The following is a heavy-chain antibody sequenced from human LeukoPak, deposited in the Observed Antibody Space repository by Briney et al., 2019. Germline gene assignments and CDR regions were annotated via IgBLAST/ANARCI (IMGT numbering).Heavy chain of an antibody. CDR2: SKANGGTT. V-gene: IGHV3-15*01. CDR3: TYYYGSTYYHVDY. CDR1: GFTVSSNY. Sequence: GGSLRLSCAASGFTVSSNYMSWVRQVPGKGLEWVKSKANGGTTDHDAPVKGRFTISRDDSKSTLYLQMNSLKTEDTAVYYCTYYYGSTYYHVDYWGQGTLVTVSS. D-gene: IGHD3-22*01. J-gene: IGHJ4*02.